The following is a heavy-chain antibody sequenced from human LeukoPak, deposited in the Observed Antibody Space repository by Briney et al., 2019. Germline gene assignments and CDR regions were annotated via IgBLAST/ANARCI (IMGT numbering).Heavy chain of an antibody. J-gene: IGHJ4*02. CDR3: ARARGYSYGYSDY. D-gene: IGHD5-18*01. Sequence: GGSLRLSCAASGFTFSRYSMNWVRQAPGKGLEWVSYISSSSSIIDYADSVKGRFTISRDNAKNSLYLQMNSLRAEDTAVYYCARARGYSYGYSDYWGQGTLVTVSS. CDR1: GFTFSRYS. V-gene: IGHV3-48*01. CDR2: ISSSSSII.